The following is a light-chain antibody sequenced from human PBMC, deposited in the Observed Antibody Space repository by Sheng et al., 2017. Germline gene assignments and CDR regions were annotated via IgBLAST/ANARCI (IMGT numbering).Light chain of an antibody. CDR3: QQYGSPPFT. V-gene: IGKV3-20*01. CDR2: LAS. J-gene: IGKJ3*01. Sequence: EIVLTQSPGTLSLSPGERATLSCRASHAVTSSYLAWYQQRPGQAPNLLIYLASTRATGIPDRFSGSGSGTDFTLTISRLEPEDFAVYYCQQYGSPPFTFGPGTKVDIK. CDR1: HAVTSSY.